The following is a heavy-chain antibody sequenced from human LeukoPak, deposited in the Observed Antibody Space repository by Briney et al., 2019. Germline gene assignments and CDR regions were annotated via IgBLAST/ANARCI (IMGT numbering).Heavy chain of an antibody. D-gene: IGHD2-21*02. Sequence: PGRSLRLSCAASGFTFSSYGMHWVRQAPGKGLEWVAVIWYDGSNKYYADSVKGRFTISRDNSKNSPYLQMNSLRAEDTAVYYCARHTHIVVVTASGALSFDIWGQGTMVTVSS. CDR1: GFTFSSYG. CDR3: ARHTHIVVVTASGALSFDI. J-gene: IGHJ3*02. V-gene: IGHV3-33*01. CDR2: IWYDGSNK.